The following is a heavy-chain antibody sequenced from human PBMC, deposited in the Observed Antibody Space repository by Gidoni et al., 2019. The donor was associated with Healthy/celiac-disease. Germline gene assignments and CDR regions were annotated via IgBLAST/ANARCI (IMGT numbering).Heavy chain of an antibody. J-gene: IGHJ4*02. D-gene: IGHD2-2*01. CDR2: ISWNSGSI. V-gene: IGHV3-9*01. CDR3: AKAPHGSQLLAYYFDY. Sequence: EVQLVESGGGLVQPGRSLRLSCAASGFTFDDYAMHWVRQAPGKGLEWVSGISWNSGSIGYADSVKGRFTISRDNAKNSLYLQMNSLRAEDTALYYCAKAPHGSQLLAYYFDYWGQGTLVTVSS. CDR1: GFTFDDYA.